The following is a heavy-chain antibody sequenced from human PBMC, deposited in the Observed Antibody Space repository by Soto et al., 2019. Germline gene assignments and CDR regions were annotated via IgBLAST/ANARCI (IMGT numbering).Heavy chain of an antibody. V-gene: IGHV3-33*01. D-gene: IGHD3-3*01. J-gene: IGHJ5*02. Sequence: QVQLVESGGGVVQPGRSLRLSCAASGFTFSSYGMHWVRQAPGKGQEWVAVIWYDGSNKYYADSVKGPFTISRDNSKNTLYLQMNSLSAEDTAVYYGARAAARAHDYWSVLENWFAHWGQGTLVAFCS. CDR1: GFTFSSYG. CDR2: IWYDGSNK. CDR3: ARAAARAHDYWSVLENWFAH.